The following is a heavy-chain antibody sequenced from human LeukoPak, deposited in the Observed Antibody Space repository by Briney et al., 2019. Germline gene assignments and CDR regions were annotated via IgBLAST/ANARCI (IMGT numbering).Heavy chain of an antibody. D-gene: IGHD2-15*01. CDR1: GGYFSGYY. CDR3: TRAPGYCSGGSCYSGWFDP. CDR2: INHSGST. J-gene: IGHJ5*02. V-gene: IGHV4-34*01. Sequence: SETLSLTCAVYGGYFSGYYWSWIRQPPGKGLEWIGEINHSGSTNYNPSLKSRVTISVDTSKNQFSLKLSSVTAADTAVYYCTRAPGYCSGGSCYSGWFDPWGQGTLVTVSS.